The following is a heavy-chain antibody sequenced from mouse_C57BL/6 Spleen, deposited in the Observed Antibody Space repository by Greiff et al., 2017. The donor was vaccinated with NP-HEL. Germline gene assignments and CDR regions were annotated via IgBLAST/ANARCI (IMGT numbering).Heavy chain of an antibody. J-gene: IGHJ1*03. CDR1: GYTFTSYW. D-gene: IGHD1-1*01. CDR3: AKDYGSSYDWYFDV. Sequence: QVQLKQPGTELVKPGASVKLPCKASGYTFTSYWMHWVKQRPGQGLEWIGNINPSNGGTKYNEKFKSKATLTVDKSSSTAYMQLSSLTSEDSAVYYCAKDYGSSYDWYFDVWGTGTTVTVSS. CDR2: INPSNGGT. V-gene: IGHV1-53*01.